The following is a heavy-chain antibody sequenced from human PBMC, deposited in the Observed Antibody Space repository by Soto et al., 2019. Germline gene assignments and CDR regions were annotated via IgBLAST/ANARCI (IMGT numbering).Heavy chain of an antibody. CDR3: GRVFYGFWSGLRGGLAASFDH. V-gene: IGHV3-53*01. Sequence: EVQLVESGGGLIQPGGSLRLSCEASGLNVSSNYMSWVRQVSGKGLEWVSLIYTGGDTYYADSVKGRFTFSRDSSKNTPYLHMNGPRAEDTADYYCGRVFYGFWSGLRGGLAASFDHWGQGTLVTVSS. CDR1: GLNVSSNY. D-gene: IGHD3-3*01. J-gene: IGHJ5*02. CDR2: IYTGGDT.